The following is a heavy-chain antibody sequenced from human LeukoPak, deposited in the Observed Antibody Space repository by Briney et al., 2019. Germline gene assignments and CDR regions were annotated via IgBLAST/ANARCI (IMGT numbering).Heavy chain of an antibody. Sequence: ASVKVSCKASGYTFTSYDINWVRQATGQGLEWMGWMNPNSGNTGYAQKFQGRVTMTRNTSISTAYMELSSLRSEDTAVYYCARGQDSSGYPHPLDFDYWGQGTLVTVSS. J-gene: IGHJ4*02. D-gene: IGHD3-22*01. CDR1: GYTFTSYD. CDR2: MNPNSGNT. V-gene: IGHV1-8*01. CDR3: ARGQDSSGYPHPLDFDY.